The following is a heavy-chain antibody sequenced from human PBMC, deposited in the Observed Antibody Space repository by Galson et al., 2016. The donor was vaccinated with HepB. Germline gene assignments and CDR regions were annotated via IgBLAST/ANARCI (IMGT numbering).Heavy chain of an antibody. D-gene: IGHD6-13*01. CDR3: AREAPIAAPGANDC. CDR2: IWYDGSNK. CDR1: GFAFNSFG. J-gene: IGHJ4*02. V-gene: IGHV3-33*01. Sequence: LRLSCAASGFAFNSFGMHWVRQAPGKGLEWVAVIWYDGSNKYYGDSVKGRFTISRDNSKNTLYLQMNSLRAEDTAIYYCAREAPIAAPGANDCWGQGTQVTVSS.